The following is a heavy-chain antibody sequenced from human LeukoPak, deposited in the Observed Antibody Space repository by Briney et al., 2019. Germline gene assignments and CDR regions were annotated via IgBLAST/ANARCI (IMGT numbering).Heavy chain of an antibody. Sequence: GESLKISCKGSGYSFTSYWISWVRQMPGKGLEWMGRIDPSDSYTNYSPSFQGHVTISADKSISTAYLQWSSLKASDTAMYYCAGHGVRRYYYYGMDVWGQGTTVTVSS. V-gene: IGHV5-10-1*01. CDR1: GYSFTSYW. D-gene: IGHD3-16*01. CDR3: AGHGVRRYYYYGMDV. CDR2: IDPSDSYT. J-gene: IGHJ6*02.